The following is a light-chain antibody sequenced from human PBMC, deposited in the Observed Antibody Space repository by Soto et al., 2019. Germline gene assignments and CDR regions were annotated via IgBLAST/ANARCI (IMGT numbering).Light chain of an antibody. Sequence: DIQMTQSPSPLSASVGDIVTITCRASQSMTSRLAWYQQKPGKAPKLLIYDASSLESGVPSRFSGSGSGTEFTLTISSLQPDDFATYYCQQYDTYWTFGQGTKVEIK. J-gene: IGKJ1*01. V-gene: IGKV1-5*01. CDR3: QQYDTYWT. CDR2: DAS. CDR1: QSMTSR.